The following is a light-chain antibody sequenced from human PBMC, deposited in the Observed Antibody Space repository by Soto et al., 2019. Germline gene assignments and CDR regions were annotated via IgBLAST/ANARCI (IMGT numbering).Light chain of an antibody. CDR2: DAS. V-gene: IGKV3-15*01. Sequence: EIVMTQSPATLFLSPGERATLSCRASQSVSSDLAWYQQKPGQAPRLLIYDASSRATGIPARFSGSGSGTEFTLAISSLQSEDFVVYYCQQYSDWPLTFGGGTKVEIK. CDR3: QQYSDWPLT. J-gene: IGKJ4*01. CDR1: QSVSSD.